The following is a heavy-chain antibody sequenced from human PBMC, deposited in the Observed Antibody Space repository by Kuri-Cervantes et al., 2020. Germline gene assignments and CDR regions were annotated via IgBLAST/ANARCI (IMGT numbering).Heavy chain of an antibody. CDR1: GFTFDDYG. J-gene: IGHJ4*02. CDR3: ARDWEAARVFDY. V-gene: IGHV3-20*04. Sequence: GGSLRLSCAASGFTFDDYGMSWVRQAPGKGLEWVSGINWNGGSTGYADSVKGRFTISRDNAKNSLYLQMNSLRDEDTAVYYCARDWEAARVFDYWGQGTLVTVSS. D-gene: IGHD6-6*01. CDR2: INWNGGST.